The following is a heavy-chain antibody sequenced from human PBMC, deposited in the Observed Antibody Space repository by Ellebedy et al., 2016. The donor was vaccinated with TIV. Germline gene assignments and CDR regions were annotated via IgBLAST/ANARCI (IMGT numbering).Heavy chain of an antibody. J-gene: IGHJ6*02. Sequence: GGSLRLXCAASGFTFSSYAMSWVRQAPGKGLEWVSAISGSGGSTYYADSVKGRFTISRDNSKNTLYLQMNSLRAEDTAVYYCAKRITMVRGVRSYYYYGMDVWGQGTTVTVSS. CDR3: AKRITMVRGVRSYYYYGMDV. V-gene: IGHV3-23*01. D-gene: IGHD3-10*01. CDR1: GFTFSSYA. CDR2: ISGSGGST.